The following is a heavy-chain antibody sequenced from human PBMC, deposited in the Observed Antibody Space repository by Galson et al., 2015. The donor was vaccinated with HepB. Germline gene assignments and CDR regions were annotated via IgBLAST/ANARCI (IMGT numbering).Heavy chain of an antibody. D-gene: IGHD6-6*01. CDR1: GASISSYY. V-gene: IGHV4-59*01. CDR3: ARVYDSSSAYLDY. Sequence: ETLSLTCTVSGASISSYYWNWIRQPPGKGLEWIGYISYSGSPNYNPSLKSRVTISINTSKNQFSLNLSSVTAADTAVYYFARVYDSSSAYLDYWGQGTLVTVSS. J-gene: IGHJ4*02. CDR2: ISYSGSP.